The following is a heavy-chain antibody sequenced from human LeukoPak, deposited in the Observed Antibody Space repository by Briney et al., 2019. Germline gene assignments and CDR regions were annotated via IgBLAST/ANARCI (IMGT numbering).Heavy chain of an antibody. CDR2: ISGDGGST. CDR1: GFTFDDYA. J-gene: IGHJ4*02. D-gene: IGHD3-22*01. V-gene: IGHV3-43*02. Sequence: GGALRLSCAASGFTFDDYAMHWVRQAPGKGLEGVSLISGDGGSTYYADSVKGRFTISRDNSKNSLYLQMNSLRTEDTALYYCAKVLDYYDSSGFFDYWGQGTLVTVSS. CDR3: AKVLDYYDSSGFFDY.